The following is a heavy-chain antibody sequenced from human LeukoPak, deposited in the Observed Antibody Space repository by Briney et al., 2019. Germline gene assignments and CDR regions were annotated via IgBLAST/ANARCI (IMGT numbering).Heavy chain of an antibody. Sequence: SETLSLTCAVSGYSISSGYQWAWIRPSPGKGLEWIGIIFHGGSAHYNPSVKSRVTISGETSNNQFSLKMYSVTAADTAVYYCARDPRWLTPDCTSTSCYENYFDPWGQGTLVTVSS. J-gene: IGHJ5*02. V-gene: IGHV4-38-2*02. CDR3: ARDPRWLTPDCTSTSCYENYFDP. D-gene: IGHD2-2*01. CDR1: GYSISSGYQ. CDR2: IFHGGSA.